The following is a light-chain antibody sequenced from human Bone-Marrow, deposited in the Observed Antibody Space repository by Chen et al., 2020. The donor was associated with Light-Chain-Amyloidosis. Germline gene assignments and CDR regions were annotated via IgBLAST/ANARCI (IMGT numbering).Light chain of an antibody. CDR2: RDT. Sequence: SYELTQPHSVSVSPGQPARLTCSGDDLPTKYAYWYQQKPGQAPVLVIHRDTERPSGISERFSGSSSGTTATLTISGVQAEDEADYHCQSADSSGTYEVIFGGGTKLTFL. J-gene: IGLJ2*01. CDR3: QSADSSGTYEVI. V-gene: IGLV3-25*03. CDR1: DLPTKY.